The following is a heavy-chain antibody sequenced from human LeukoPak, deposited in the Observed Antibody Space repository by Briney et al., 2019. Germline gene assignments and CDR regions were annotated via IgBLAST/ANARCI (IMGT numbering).Heavy chain of an antibody. CDR2: ISYDGSNK. CDR1: GFTFSSYA. Sequence: PGRSLRLSCAASGFTFSSYAMHWVRQAPGKGLEWVAVISYDGSNKYYADSVKGRFTISRDNSKNTLDLQMNSLRAEDTAVYYCARSSSVYNWNDRALFDYWGQGTLVTVSS. V-gene: IGHV3-30-3*01. J-gene: IGHJ4*02. CDR3: ARSSSVYNWNDRALFDY. D-gene: IGHD1-1*01.